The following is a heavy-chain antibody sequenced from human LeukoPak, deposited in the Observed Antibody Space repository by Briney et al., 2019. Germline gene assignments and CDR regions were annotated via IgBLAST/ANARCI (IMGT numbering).Heavy chain of an antibody. D-gene: IGHD6-19*01. V-gene: IGHV1-69*04. CDR2: FIPLLGVR. J-gene: IGHJ4*02. CDR1: GGTFSDHA. CDR3: AIIAVGGVDPFDS. Sequence: SVKVSCKASGGTFSDHAVSWVRQAPGQGLEWMGRFIPLLGVRSYAQKFQDRVTVSADKSTSTAYMELSSLRSEDSALYYCAIIAVGGVDPFDSWGQGTLVTVSS.